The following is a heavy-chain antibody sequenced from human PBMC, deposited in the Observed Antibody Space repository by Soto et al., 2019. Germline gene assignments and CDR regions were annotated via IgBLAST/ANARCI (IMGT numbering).Heavy chain of an antibody. CDR1: GGTFRDHV. CDR3: ARDLEFRDGNISHLDY. D-gene: IGHD3-10*01. J-gene: IGHJ4*02. CDR2: IIPIIGTP. Sequence: SVKVSCKASGGTFRDHVLNWVRQAPGQGLEWMGGIIPIIGTPNYAQKFQGRVTITADASTNTVYLEVSSLRSQDTAVYYCARDLEFRDGNISHLDYWGQGTLVTVSS. V-gene: IGHV1-69*13.